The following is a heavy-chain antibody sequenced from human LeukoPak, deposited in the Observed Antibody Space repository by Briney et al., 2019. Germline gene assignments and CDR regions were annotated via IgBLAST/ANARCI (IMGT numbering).Heavy chain of an antibody. J-gene: IGHJ4*02. Sequence: PGGSLRLSCAASGFTFSSYAMSWVRQAPGKGLEWVSAISGSGGSTYYADSVKGRFTISRDNSKNTLYLQMNSLRAEDTAVYYCAKGSEYYYGSGSYYPRSYFDYWGQGTLVTVSS. V-gene: IGHV3-23*01. CDR3: AKGSEYYYGSGSYYPRSYFDY. CDR1: GFTFSSYA. D-gene: IGHD3-10*01. CDR2: ISGSGGST.